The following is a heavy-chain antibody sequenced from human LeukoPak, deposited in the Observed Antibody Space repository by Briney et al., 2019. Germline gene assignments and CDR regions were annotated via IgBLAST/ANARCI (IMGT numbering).Heavy chain of an antibody. CDR1: GGSISSYY. Sequence: PSETLSLTCTVSGGSISSYYWGWIRQPPGKGLEWIGNIYFNGSTHYNSSLKSRPTISVDTSKNQFSLKLSSMTAADTAVYYCARRSQFRGIFEYWGQGALVTVSS. CDR3: ARRSQFRGIFEY. CDR2: IYFNGST. D-gene: IGHD2-21*01. V-gene: IGHV4-59*08. J-gene: IGHJ4*02.